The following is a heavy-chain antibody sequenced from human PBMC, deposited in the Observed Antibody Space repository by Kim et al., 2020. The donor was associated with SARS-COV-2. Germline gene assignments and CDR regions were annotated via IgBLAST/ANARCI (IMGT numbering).Heavy chain of an antibody. CDR3: AKVSGNDYGDQLDY. V-gene: IGHV3-23*01. Sequence: GGSLRLSCAASGFTFSRYAMSWVRQAPGKGLEWVSAISGSGGRTYYAGSVKGRFTISRDESKNTMYLQMNSLRAEDTAVYYCAKVSGNDYGDQLDYWGQGTLVTVSS. CDR1: GFTFSRYA. J-gene: IGHJ4*02. CDR2: ISGSGGRT. D-gene: IGHD4-17*01.